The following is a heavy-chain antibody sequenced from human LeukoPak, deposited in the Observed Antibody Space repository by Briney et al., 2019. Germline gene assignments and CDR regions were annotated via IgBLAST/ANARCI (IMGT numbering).Heavy chain of an antibody. D-gene: IGHD1-26*01. CDR1: GFTFSSYW. CDR2: IKQDGSEI. V-gene: IGHV3-7*04. CDR3: ARDKLVGATLFDH. Sequence: GGSLRLSCEPSGFTFSSYWMSWVGQAPGKGLKWVANIKQDGSEINYVGSVEGRFTMSRENAKNSLYLQMNSLRAEHTAVYYCARDKLVGATLFDHWGQGTLVTVSS. J-gene: IGHJ4*02.